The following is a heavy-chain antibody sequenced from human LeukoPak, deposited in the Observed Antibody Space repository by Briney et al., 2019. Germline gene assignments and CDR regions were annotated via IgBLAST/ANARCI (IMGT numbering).Heavy chain of an antibody. CDR1: GFTVSSNY. CDR2: ISGSGGST. J-gene: IGHJ4*02. V-gene: IGHV3-23*01. Sequence: QSGGSLRLSCAASGFTVSSNYMSWVRQAPGKGLEWVSAISGSGGSTYYADSVKGQFTISRDNSKNTLYLQMNSLRAEDTAVYYCAKVPLYYYDSSGYYPRLRNYFDYWGQGTLVTVSS. CDR3: AKVPLYYYDSSGYYPRLRNYFDY. D-gene: IGHD3-22*01.